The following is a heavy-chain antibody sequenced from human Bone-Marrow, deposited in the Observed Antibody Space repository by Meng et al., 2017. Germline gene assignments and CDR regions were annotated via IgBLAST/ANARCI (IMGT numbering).Heavy chain of an antibody. CDR2: IYYSGST. V-gene: IGHV4-39*07. J-gene: IGHJ6*02. CDR1: GGSISSSSYY. D-gene: IGHD2-2*01. Sequence: ESLKISCTVSGGSISSSSYYWGWIRQPPGKGLEWIGSIYYSGSTYYNPSLKSRVTISVDTSKNQFSLKLSSVTAADTAVYYCARDRFLVVPAANFGMDVRGQGTTVTVSS. CDR3: ARDRFLVVPAANFGMDV.